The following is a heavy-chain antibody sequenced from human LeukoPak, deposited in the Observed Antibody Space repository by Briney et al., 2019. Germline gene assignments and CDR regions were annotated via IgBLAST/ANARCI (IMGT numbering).Heavy chain of an antibody. D-gene: IGHD5-24*01. V-gene: IGHV3-11*01. J-gene: IGHJ4*02. CDR2: ISSGGGNI. CDR1: GFKFSDYH. Sequence: PGGSLRLSCAASGFKFSDYHMSWIRQAPGKGLEWLSDISSGGGNIFYADSVKGRFTISRVNAKNSLYLQINSLRGEDTAIYYCARGGWLQPRDYWGQGTLVTASS. CDR3: ARGGWLQPRDY.